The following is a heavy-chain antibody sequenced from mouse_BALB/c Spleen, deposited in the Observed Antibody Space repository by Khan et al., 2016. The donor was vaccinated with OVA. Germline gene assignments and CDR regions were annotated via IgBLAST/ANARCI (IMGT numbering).Heavy chain of an antibody. CDR2: INPTSGYT. V-gene: IGHV1-7*01. CDR1: GYTFTTYW. J-gene: IGHJ2*01. Sequence: QVRLQQSGAELVKPGASVKMSCKASGYTFTTYWMHWVKQRPGQGLEWIGYINPTSGYTDYNDKFKDRATLSADKSSSTAYMQLNSLTSEDSAVYYCTRDRIDYWGQGTTLTVSS. CDR3: TRDRIDY.